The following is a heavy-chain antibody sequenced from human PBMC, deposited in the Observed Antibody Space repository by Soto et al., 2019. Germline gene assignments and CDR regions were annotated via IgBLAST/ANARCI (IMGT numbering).Heavy chain of an antibody. CDR3: ARAYGPFT. D-gene: IGHD3-10*01. Sequence: GSLRLSCEASGFTFSDYYMSWIRQAPGKGLEWVSYISSSSTFTNYADSVKGRFTISRDNTKNTLSLQMNSLRAEDTAVYYCARAYGPFTWGQGTLVTV. CDR2: ISSSSTFT. J-gene: IGHJ5*02. V-gene: IGHV3-11*06. CDR1: GFTFSDYY.